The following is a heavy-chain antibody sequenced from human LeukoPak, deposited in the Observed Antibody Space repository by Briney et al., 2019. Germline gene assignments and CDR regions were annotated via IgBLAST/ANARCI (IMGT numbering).Heavy chain of an antibody. CDR2: INPNSGGT. Sequence: ASVKVSCKASGYTFTGYYMHWVRQAPGQGLEWMGWINPNSGGTNYAQKFQGWVTMTRDTSISTAYMELSRLRSDDTAVYYCASYHYDTTGFDSFDIWGQGTMVTVSS. CDR1: GYTFTGYY. D-gene: IGHD3-22*01. J-gene: IGHJ3*02. CDR3: ASYHYDTTGFDSFDI. V-gene: IGHV1-2*04.